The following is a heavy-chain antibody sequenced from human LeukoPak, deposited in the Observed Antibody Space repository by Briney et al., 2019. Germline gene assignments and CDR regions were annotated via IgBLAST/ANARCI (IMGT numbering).Heavy chain of an antibody. CDR1: GFTFSDYY. D-gene: IGHD2-21*01. Sequence: GGSLRLSCAASGFTFSDYYMSWIRQAPGKGLEWVSYISSSGSTIYYADSVKGRFTISRDNTKNSLYLQMNSLRAEDTAVYYCASSVVIDDWFDPWGQGTLVTVSS. CDR2: ISSSGSTI. CDR3: ASSVVIDDWFDP. J-gene: IGHJ5*02. V-gene: IGHV3-11*01.